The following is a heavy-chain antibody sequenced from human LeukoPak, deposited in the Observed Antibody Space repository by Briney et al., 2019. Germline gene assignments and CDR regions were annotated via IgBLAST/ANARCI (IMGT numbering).Heavy chain of an antibody. Sequence: SETLSLTCTVSGGSISSYYWSWIRQPPGKGMEWIGYSYYSGSTNYNPYLKSRVTIAVDTSKNQFSLKLNSVTAADTAVYYCARGYYDSSGYWLSYFDYWGQGTLVTVSS. J-gene: IGHJ4*02. D-gene: IGHD3-22*01. CDR1: GGSISSYY. V-gene: IGHV4-59*01. CDR2: SYYSGST. CDR3: ARGYYDSSGYWLSYFDY.